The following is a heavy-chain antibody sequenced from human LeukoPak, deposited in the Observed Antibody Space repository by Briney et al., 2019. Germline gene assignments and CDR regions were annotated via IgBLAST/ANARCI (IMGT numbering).Heavy chain of an antibody. CDR2: ISSSSAYI. V-gene: IGHV3-21*06. Sequence: PGGSLRLSCVASGFTFNTYSMNWVRQAPGKGLEFVSSISSSSAYIRYADSLKDRFTVSRDNAKNSLYLHMNSLRAQDTAMYYCARYSAYDDHFDFWGQGTLVTVSS. CDR1: GFTFNTYS. CDR3: ARYSAYDDHFDF. D-gene: IGHD5-12*01. J-gene: IGHJ4*02.